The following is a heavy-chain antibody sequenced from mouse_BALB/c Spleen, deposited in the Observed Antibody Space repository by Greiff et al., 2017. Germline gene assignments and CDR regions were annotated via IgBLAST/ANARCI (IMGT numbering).Heavy chain of an antibody. V-gene: IGHV3-2*02. CDR1: GYSITSDYA. Sequence: VQLQQSGPGLVKPSQSLSLTCTVTGYSITSDYAWNWIRQFPGNKLEWMGYISYSGSTSYNPSLKSRISITRDTSKNQFFLQLNSVTTEDTATYYCAGDYGSFPWFAYWGQGTLVTVSA. CDR3: AGDYGSFPWFAY. D-gene: IGHD1-1*01. CDR2: ISYSGST. J-gene: IGHJ3*01.